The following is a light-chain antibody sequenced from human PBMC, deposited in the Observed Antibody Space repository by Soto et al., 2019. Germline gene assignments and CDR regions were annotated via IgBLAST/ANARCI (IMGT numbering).Light chain of an antibody. CDR1: QSVGRS. V-gene: IGKV3-11*01. CDR3: QRRTDRRDT. Sequence: DTVLTQSPATLSLSPGERATLSCRARQSVGRSLAWFQHKPGQTPRLRIYDASNRATAIPPTLSGSGSGTDFTLTISSLEPEDFGVSYCQRRTDRRDTFGPGTKLDIK. J-gene: IGKJ3*01. CDR2: DAS.